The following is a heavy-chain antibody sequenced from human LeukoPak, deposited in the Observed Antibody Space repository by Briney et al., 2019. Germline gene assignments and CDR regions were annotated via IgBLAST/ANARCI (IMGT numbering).Heavy chain of an antibody. D-gene: IGHD3-22*01. CDR2: VSYDGSNK. CDR1: GFTFSSYA. CDR3: ARRTPYYYDSSGPLGGAFDI. V-gene: IGHV3-30-3*01. Sequence: GGSLRLSCAASGFTFSSYAMHWVRQAPGKGLEWVAVVSYDGSNKYYAGSVKGRFTISRDNSKNTLYLQMNSLRPEDTAVYYCARRTPYYYDSSGPLGGAFDIWGQGTMVTVSS. J-gene: IGHJ3*02.